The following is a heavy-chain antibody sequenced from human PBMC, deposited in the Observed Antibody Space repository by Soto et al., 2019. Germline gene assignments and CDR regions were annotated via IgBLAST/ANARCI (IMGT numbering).Heavy chain of an antibody. J-gene: IGHJ3*02. Sequence: EVQLLESGGGLVQPGGSLRLSCAASGFTFSSYAMSWVRQAPGKGLEWVSAISGSGGSTYYADSVKGRFTISRDNSKNTLFLQMNCVRAEDTAVYYCAKEYYDFWSGYYSSAFDIWGQGTMVTVSS. CDR3: AKEYYDFWSGYYSSAFDI. CDR2: ISGSGGST. D-gene: IGHD3-3*01. CDR1: GFTFSSYA. V-gene: IGHV3-23*01.